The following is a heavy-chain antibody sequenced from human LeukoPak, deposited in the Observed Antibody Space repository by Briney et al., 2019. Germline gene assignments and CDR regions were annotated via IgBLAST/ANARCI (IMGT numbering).Heavy chain of an antibody. V-gene: IGHV4-39*01. CDR1: GGSISSSSYY. CDR2: IYYSGST. D-gene: IGHD3-9*01. CDR3: ARQNANYDILTGYYTSSFDY. J-gene: IGHJ4*02. Sequence: SETLSLTCTVSGGSISSSSYYWGWIRQPPGKGLEWIGSIYYSGSTYYNPSLKSRVTISVDTSKNQFSLKPSSVTAADTAVYYCARQNANYDILTGYYTSSFDYWGQGTLVTVSS.